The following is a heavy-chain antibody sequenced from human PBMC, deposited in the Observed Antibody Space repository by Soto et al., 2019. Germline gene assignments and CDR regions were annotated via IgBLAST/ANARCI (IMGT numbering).Heavy chain of an antibody. J-gene: IGHJ6*02. Sequence: QVQLVQSGAEVTKPGSSVKVSCKASGGSVTSFIVTWVRQAPGQGLEWMGRIIPVLDVEYYAQKFQGRHTITADKSTNTAYMELRSLRSEDKAVYYCAKSHNHGSATPSYYGMDVWGLGTTVTVS. CDR2: IIPVLDVE. CDR3: AKSHNHGSATPSYYGMDV. CDR1: GGSVTSFI. D-gene: IGHD2-15*01. V-gene: IGHV1-69*02.